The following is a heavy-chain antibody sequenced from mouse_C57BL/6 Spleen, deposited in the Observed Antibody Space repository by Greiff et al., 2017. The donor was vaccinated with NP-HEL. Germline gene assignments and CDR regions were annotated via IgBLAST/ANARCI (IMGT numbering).Heavy chain of an antibody. Sequence: VQLQQSGPELVKPGASVKISCKASGYTFTDYYMNWVKQSHGKSLEWIGDINPNNGGTSYNQKFKGKATLTVDKSSSTAYMELRSLTSEDSAVYYCATQTAQALDYWGQGTTLTVSS. CDR3: ATQTAQALDY. V-gene: IGHV1-26*01. D-gene: IGHD3-2*02. CDR1: GYTFTDYY. CDR2: INPNNGGT. J-gene: IGHJ2*01.